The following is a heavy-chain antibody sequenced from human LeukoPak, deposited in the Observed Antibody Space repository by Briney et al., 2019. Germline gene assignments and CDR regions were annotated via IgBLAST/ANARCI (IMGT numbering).Heavy chain of an antibody. V-gene: IGHV4-4*02. CDR3: ARAQEGCSRASCYLEP. Sequence: PSGTLSLTCAISGASISSTNWWIWVRQPPGKGLEWIGEMHHSGRTNYNPSLKSRITISVDKSKNQVFLRLSSVAAADTALYYCARAQEGCSRASCYLEPWGQGTLVTVSS. CDR1: GASISSTNW. D-gene: IGHD2-2*01. CDR2: MHHSGRT. J-gene: IGHJ5*02.